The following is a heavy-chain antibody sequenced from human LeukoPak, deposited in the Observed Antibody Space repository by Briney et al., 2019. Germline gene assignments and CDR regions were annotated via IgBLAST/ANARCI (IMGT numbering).Heavy chain of an antibody. CDR3: TRVGPSTVVDY. D-gene: IGHD1-26*01. CDR1: GFTFSDSA. CDR2: IGSKPQSYAT. V-gene: IGHV3-73*01. J-gene: IGHJ4*02. Sequence: GGSLRLSCAASGFTFSDSAIHWVRQASGKGLEWVGRIGSKPQSYATAYDESLKGRFTISRDDSKNTAYLQMSSLKIEDTAVYYCTRVGPSTVVDYWGQGTQVTVSS.